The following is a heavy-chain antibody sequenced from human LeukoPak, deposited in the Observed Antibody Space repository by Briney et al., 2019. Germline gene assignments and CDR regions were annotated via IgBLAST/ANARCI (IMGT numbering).Heavy chain of an antibody. V-gene: IGHV3-23*01. D-gene: IGHD6-13*01. CDR1: GFTFSSYA. CDR2: ISGSGGST. Sequence: PGGSLRLSCAASGFTFSSYAMSWVRQAPGKGLEWVSAISGSGGSTYYADSVKGRFTISRDNAKNSLYLQMNSLRAEDTAVYYCARDLASSRDYWGQGTLVTVSS. J-gene: IGHJ4*02. CDR3: ARDLASSRDY.